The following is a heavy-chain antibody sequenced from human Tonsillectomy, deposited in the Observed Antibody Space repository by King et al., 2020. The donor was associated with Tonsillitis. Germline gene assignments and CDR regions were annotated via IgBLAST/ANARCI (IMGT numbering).Heavy chain of an antibody. D-gene: IGHD3-16*01. CDR2: IMRKSDGETT. J-gene: IGHJ4*02. CDR1: GFTFSDAW. CDR3: ITGLGRTNGDY. Sequence: VQLVESGGGLVKTGGALRLSCAASGFTFSDAWMSWVLQAPGKGLEWVGRIMRKSDGETTDYAASVKGRFTISRDGSKDTLSLQMNSLKIEDTAVYYCITGLGRTNGDYWGQGTLVTVSS. V-gene: IGHV3-15*01.